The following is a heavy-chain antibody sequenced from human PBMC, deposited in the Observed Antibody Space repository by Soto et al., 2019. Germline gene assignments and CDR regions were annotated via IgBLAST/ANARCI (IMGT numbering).Heavy chain of an antibody. CDR3: AADATAWQQMVPSDY. Sequence: SVKISCKASGFTFTSSAFQWVRQARGQRLEWIGWIAVGSGYTNYAQRFQDRVTLTRDMSTATTYMELSRLTSEDTAIYYCAADATAWQQMVPSDYWGQGTLVTVXS. D-gene: IGHD2-8*01. CDR1: GFTFTSSA. CDR2: IAVGSGYT. J-gene: IGHJ4*02. V-gene: IGHV1-58*01.